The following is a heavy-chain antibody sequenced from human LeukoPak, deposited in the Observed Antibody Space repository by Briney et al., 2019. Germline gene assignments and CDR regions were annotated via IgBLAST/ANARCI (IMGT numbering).Heavy chain of an antibody. CDR2: ISAYNGNT. CDR3: ARGAYYDFWWGQTPDAFDI. D-gene: IGHD3-3*01. V-gene: IGHV1-18*01. CDR1: GYTFTSYG. J-gene: IGHJ3*02. Sequence: ASVKVSCKASGYTFTSYGISWVRQAPGQGLEWMGWISAYNGNTNYAQKLQGRVTMTTDTSTSTAYMELRSLRSDDTAVYYCARGAYYDFWWGQTPDAFDIWGQGTMVTVSS.